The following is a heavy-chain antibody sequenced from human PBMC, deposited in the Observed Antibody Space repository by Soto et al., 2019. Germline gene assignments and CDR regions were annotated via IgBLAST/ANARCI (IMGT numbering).Heavy chain of an antibody. CDR1: SGSISTDYW. Sequence: SETLSLTCAVSSGSISTDYWWSWVRQPPGKGLEWIGEVHRSGTTNYIQSLKSRVTISVDTSKNQFSLKLSSVTAADTAVYYCARERYYGGNSRYFQHWGQGTLVTVSS. J-gene: IGHJ1*01. CDR2: VHRSGTT. V-gene: IGHV4-4*02. D-gene: IGHD4-17*01. CDR3: ARERYYGGNSRYFQH.